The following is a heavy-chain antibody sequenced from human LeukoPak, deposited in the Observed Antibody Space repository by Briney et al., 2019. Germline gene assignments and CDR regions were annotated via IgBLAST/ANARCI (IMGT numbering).Heavy chain of an antibody. CDR3: ARAPTYGDYPFDY. J-gene: IGHJ4*02. D-gene: IGHD4-17*01. CDR1: GFTFSSYS. Sequence: PGGSLRLSCAASGFTFSSYSMNWVRQAPGKGLEGVSYISSSGSTIYYADSVKGRFTISRDNAKNSLYLQMNSLRAEDTAVYYCARAPTYGDYPFDYWGQGTLVTVSS. V-gene: IGHV3-48*04. CDR2: ISSSGSTI.